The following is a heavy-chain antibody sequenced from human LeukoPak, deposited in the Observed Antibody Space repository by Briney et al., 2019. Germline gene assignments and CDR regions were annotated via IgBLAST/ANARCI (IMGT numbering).Heavy chain of an antibody. CDR2: IKQDGSEK. CDR1: GFTFSGYW. J-gene: IGHJ4*02. D-gene: IGHD5-18*01. CDR3: ARESVQLWLYVFDY. Sequence: PGGSLRLSCAASGFTFSGYWMSWVRQAPGKGLEWVANIKQDGSEKYYVDSVKGRFTISRDNAKNSLYLQMSSLRVGDTAVYYCARESVQLWLYVFDYWGQGSLVTVSS. V-gene: IGHV3-7*05.